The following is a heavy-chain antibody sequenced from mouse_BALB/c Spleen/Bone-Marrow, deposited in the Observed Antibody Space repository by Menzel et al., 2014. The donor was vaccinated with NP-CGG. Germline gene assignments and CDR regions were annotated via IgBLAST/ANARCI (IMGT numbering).Heavy chain of an antibody. CDR3: TRARPGGFAY. Sequence: QVQLQQSGAELVKPGASVKLSCKASGYTFTSYYLYWVKQRPGQGLEWIGEVNPNSGGTNFNEKFKSKATLTVDKSSSTAYMQLSSLTSEDSAVYYCTRARPGGFAYWGQGTLVTVSA. V-gene: IGHV1S81*02. CDR1: GYTFTSYY. J-gene: IGHJ3*01. D-gene: IGHD4-1*01. CDR2: VNPNSGGT.